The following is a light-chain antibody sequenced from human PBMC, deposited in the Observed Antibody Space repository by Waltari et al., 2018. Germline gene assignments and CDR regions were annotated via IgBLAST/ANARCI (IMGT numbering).Light chain of an antibody. J-gene: IGKJ4*01. CDR2: TAS. V-gene: IGKV1-39*01. Sequence: DIQMTQSPSSLSASLGDRVTITCRAIQSIRMFLNWYQQKPGKAPKLLIYTASSLESGVPSRFSASGSGTDFTLTISSLQSEDFATYYCQQSYSVPLTFGGGTKVEIK. CDR1: QSIRMF. CDR3: QQSYSVPLT.